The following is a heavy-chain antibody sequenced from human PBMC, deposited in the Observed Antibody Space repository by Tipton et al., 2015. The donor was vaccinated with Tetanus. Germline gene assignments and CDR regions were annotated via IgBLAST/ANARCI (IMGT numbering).Heavy chain of an antibody. Sequence: VQLVQSGAEVKKPGESLKISCKGSGYSFTSYWIGWVRQMPGKGLEWMGIIYPGDSDTRYSPSFQGQVTISADKSISTAYLQGSSLKASDTAMYYCARLKGYCSSTSCYGAFDIWGQGTMVTVSS. CDR1: GYSFTSYW. J-gene: IGHJ3*02. CDR2: IYPGDSDT. V-gene: IGHV5-51*01. CDR3: ARLKGYCSSTSCYGAFDI. D-gene: IGHD2-2*01.